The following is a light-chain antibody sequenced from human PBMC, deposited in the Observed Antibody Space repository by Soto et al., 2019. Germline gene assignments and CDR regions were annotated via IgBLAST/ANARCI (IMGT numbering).Light chain of an antibody. CDR3: LQTTHLPHT. J-gene: IGKJ2*01. CDR2: KVS. CDR1: QSLVYSDGNTY. Sequence: DVVMTQTPLSSPVTLGQPASISCSSSQSLVYSDGNTYLSWLQQRPGQPPRLLIYKVSNRFSGVPDRFSGSGAGTDFTLTISRVEAEDVAIYSGLQTTHLPHTVGQGTKLEIK. V-gene: IGKV2-24*01.